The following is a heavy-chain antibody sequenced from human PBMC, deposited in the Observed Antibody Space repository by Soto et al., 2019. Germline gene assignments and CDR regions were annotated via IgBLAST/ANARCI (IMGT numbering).Heavy chain of an antibody. J-gene: IGHJ4*02. CDR3: AKALYDSSGYYGPFIDY. V-gene: IGHV3-23*01. D-gene: IGHD3-22*01. CDR2: IGGGGGRT. CDR1: GFTFSSYA. Sequence: GGSLRLSCAASGFTFSSYAMTWVRQAPGQGLEWVSAIGGGGGRTYYADSVKGRFTISRDNSKNTLYLQMNSLRAEDTAVYYCAKALYDSSGYYGPFIDYWGQGTLVTVSS.